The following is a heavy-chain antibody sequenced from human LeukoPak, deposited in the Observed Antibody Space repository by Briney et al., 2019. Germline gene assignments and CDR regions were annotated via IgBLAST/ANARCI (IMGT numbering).Heavy chain of an antibody. CDR2: IYYSGST. Sequence: PSETLSLTCTVSGGSISSHYWSWIRQPPGKGLEWIGYIYYSGSTNYNPSLKSRVTISVDTSKNQFSLKLSSVTAADTAVYYCARARESMATAGSYFDYWGQGTLVTVSS. CDR1: GGSISSHY. D-gene: IGHD6-13*01. J-gene: IGHJ4*02. V-gene: IGHV4-59*11. CDR3: ARARESMATAGSYFDY.